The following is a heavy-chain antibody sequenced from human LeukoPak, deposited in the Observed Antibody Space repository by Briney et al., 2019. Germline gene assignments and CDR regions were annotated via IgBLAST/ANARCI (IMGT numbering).Heavy chain of an antibody. D-gene: IGHD2-15*01. V-gene: IGHV3-30*18. CDR3: AKDTRSYCSGGSCHLNWFDP. CDR2: ISYDGSNK. CDR1: GFTFSSYG. J-gene: IGHJ5*02. Sequence: GGSLRLSCAASGFTFSSYGMHWVRQAPGKGLEWVAVISYDGSNKYYADSVKGRFTISRDNSKNTLYLQMNSLRAEDTAVYYCAKDTRSYCSGGSCHLNWFDPWGQGTLVTVSS.